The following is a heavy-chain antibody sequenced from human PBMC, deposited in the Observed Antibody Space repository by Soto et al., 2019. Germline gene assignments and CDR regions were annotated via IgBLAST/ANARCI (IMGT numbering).Heavy chain of an antibody. CDR3: ARVLAAARRARVRYMDV. CDR2: ISSSSSTI. D-gene: IGHD6-6*01. V-gene: IGHV3-48*01. J-gene: IGHJ6*03. CDR1: GFTFSSYS. Sequence: GGSLRLSCAASGFTFSSYSMNWVRQAPGKGLEWVSYISSSSSTIYYADSVKGRFTISRDNAKNSLYLQMNSLRAEDTAVYYCARVLAAARRARVRYMDVWGKGTTVTVSS.